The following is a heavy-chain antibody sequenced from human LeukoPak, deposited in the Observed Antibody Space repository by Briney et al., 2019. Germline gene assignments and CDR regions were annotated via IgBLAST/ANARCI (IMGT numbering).Heavy chain of an antibody. CDR2: ISGSGGST. V-gene: IGHV3-23*01. CDR1: GFTFSSYA. D-gene: IGHD3-10*01. J-gene: IGHJ4*02. Sequence: GGSLRLSCAASGFTFSSYAMSWVRQAPGKGLEWVSAISGSGGSTYYADSVKGRFTISRDNSKNTLYLQMNSLRAEDTAVHYCAKQYTMVRGVIDYWGQGTLVTVSS. CDR3: AKQYTMVRGVIDY.